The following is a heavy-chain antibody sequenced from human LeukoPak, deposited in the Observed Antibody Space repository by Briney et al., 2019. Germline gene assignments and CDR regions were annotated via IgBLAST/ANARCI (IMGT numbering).Heavy chain of an antibody. CDR3: ARDTGSIVVVPAPRRGMDV. J-gene: IGHJ6*02. D-gene: IGHD2-2*01. Sequence: GGSLRLSCAASGFTFSSYSMNWVRQAPGKGLEWVSPISSSSSYIYYADSVKGRFTISRDNAKNSLYLQMNSLRAEDTAVYYCARDTGSIVVVPAPRRGMDVWGQGTTVTVSS. CDR1: GFTFSSYS. V-gene: IGHV3-21*01. CDR2: ISSSSSYI.